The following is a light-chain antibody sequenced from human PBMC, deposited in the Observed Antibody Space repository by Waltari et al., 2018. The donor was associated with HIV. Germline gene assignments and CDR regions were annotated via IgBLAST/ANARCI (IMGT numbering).Light chain of an antibody. V-gene: IGLV1-40*01. J-gene: IGLJ1*01. CDR1: RSNIGAGSA. CDR3: QSYDNSLGGFYV. CDR2: GST. Sequence: QSVLTQPPSVSGAPGQRVTISCTGSRSNIGAGSAVHWYRHLPGTAPQLLIYGSTNRPSGVPGRFSGSKSGTSASLAITGLQAEDEAEYFCQSYDNSLGGFYVFGTGTMLTV.